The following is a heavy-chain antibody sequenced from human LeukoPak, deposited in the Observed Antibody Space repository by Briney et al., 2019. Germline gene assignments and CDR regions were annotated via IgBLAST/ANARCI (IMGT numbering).Heavy chain of an antibody. J-gene: IGHJ4*02. CDR3: ARDSSAEKGQQLAN. D-gene: IGHD6-13*01. CDR2: INGDGSEK. Sequence: PGGSLRLSCAASGFTFSSYAMSWVRQAPGKGLEYVANINGDGSEKYYVDSVKGRFTISRDNVRNSLFLQMSSLRVEDTAVYYCARDSSAEKGQQLANWGQGTLVTVST. V-gene: IGHV3-7*04. CDR1: GFTFSSYA.